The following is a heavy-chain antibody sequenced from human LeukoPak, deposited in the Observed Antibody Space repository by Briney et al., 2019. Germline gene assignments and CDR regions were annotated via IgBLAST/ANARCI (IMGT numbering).Heavy chain of an antibody. CDR1: GFTFSSYG. CDR2: ISGSGGST. D-gene: IGHD4-17*01. CDR3: AKEGYGDEVPYFDY. J-gene: IGHJ4*02. V-gene: IGHV3-23*01. Sequence: GGSLRLSCAASGFTFSSYGMHWVRQAPGKGLEWVSAISGSGGSTYYADSVKGRFTISRDNSKNTLYLQMNSLRAEDTAVYYCAKEGYGDEVPYFDYWGQGTLVTVSS.